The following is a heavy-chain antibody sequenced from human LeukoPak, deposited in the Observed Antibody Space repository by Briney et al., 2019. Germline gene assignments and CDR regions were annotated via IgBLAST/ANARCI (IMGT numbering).Heavy chain of an antibody. V-gene: IGHV4-34*01. CDR2: INHSGST. D-gene: IGHD2-15*01. CDR1: GGSFSGYY. J-gene: IGHJ4*02. CDR3: AGSHMYCSGGSCQSDY. Sequence: SETLSLTCAVYGGSFSGYYWSWIRRPPGKGLEWIGEINHSGSTNYNPSLKSRVTISVDTSKNQFSLKLSSVTAADTAVYYCAGSHMYCSGGSCQSDYWGQGSLVTVSS.